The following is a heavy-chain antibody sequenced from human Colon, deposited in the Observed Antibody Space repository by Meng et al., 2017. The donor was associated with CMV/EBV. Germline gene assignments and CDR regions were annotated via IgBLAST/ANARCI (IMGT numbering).Heavy chain of an antibody. CDR2: IVPILGTA. J-gene: IGHJ4*02. Sequence: SVKVSCKASGGTFSSYTFSWVRQAPGQGLEWMGRIVPILGTANYAQKFQGRVTISADKSTNTGYMELSSLRSEDTAVYYCARVDLASGSYFVDYWGQGTLVTVSS. V-gene: IGHV1-69*08. D-gene: IGHD1-26*01. CDR3: ARVDLASGSYFVDY. CDR1: GGTFSSYT.